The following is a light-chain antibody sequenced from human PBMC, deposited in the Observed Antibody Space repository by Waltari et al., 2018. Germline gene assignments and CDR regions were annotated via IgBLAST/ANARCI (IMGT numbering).Light chain of an antibody. J-gene: IGKJ1*01. Sequence: EVVMTQSPATLSVSPGERATLPCRASHSVKTNLAWYQQKPGQAPRLVIFDASTRATGIPARFSGSGSGTEFTLTISSLQPEDSAVYYCQKYNNWPTWTFGQGAKVEIK. CDR1: HSVKTN. CDR2: DAS. V-gene: IGKV3-15*01. CDR3: QKYNNWPTWT.